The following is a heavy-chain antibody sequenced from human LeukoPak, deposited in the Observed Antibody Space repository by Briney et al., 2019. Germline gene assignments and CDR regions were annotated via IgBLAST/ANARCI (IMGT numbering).Heavy chain of an antibody. CDR3: ARLERWSLDY. V-gene: IGHV4-61*08. Sequence: SQTLSLTCTVSGGSISSGGYYWSWIRQPPGKGLEWIGYICYSGNANYNPSLKSRVTISVDTSKNQFSLNLSSVTAADTAVYYWARLERWSLDYWGQGALVTVSS. J-gene: IGHJ4*02. D-gene: IGHD3-3*01. CDR1: GGSISSGGYY. CDR2: ICYSGNA.